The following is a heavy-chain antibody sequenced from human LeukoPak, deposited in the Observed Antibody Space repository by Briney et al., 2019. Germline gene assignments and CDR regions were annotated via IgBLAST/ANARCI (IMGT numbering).Heavy chain of an antibody. CDR1: GFSFSSYG. CDR2: IWYDGTNK. Sequence: GRSLRLSCAASGFSFSSYGMHWVRQAPGKGLEWVAVIWYDGTNKYYADSVKGRFTISRDNSKNTLYLQMDSLRAEDTAVYYCARDQRGFSYSKYYFDYWGQGTLVTVSS. CDR3: ARDQRGFSYSKYYFDY. V-gene: IGHV3-33*01. D-gene: IGHD5-18*01. J-gene: IGHJ4*02.